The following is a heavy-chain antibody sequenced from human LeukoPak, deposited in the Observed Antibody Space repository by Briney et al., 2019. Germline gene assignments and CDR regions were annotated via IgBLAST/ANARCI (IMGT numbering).Heavy chain of an antibody. CDR1: GGSISSSN. CDR2: ITGSGGST. J-gene: IGHJ4*02. CDR3: AKDRGVAVAGTDFDY. D-gene: IGHD6-19*01. Sequence: GTLSLTCAVSGGSISSSNWWSWVRQPPGKGLEWVSIITGSGGSTYYADSVKGRFTISGDNSKNTLYLQMNSLRAEDTAVYYCAKDRGVAVAGTDFDYWGQGTLVTVSS. V-gene: IGHV3-23*01.